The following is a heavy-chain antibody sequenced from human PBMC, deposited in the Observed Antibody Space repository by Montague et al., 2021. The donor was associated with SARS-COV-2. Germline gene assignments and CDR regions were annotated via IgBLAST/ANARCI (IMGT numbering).Heavy chain of an antibody. Sequence: TLSLTCTVSGGSVSSRSHFWSWIRQPAGKGLDWIGHIYATGSAKYNPSLESRVTISVDTSNNQFSLRLNSVTVAGTAVYYCTRVVVVGPASSAPTLFDPGGQGILVTVSS. CDR1: GGSVSSRSHF. CDR2: IYATGSA. CDR3: TRVVVVGPASSAPTLFDP. V-gene: IGHV4-61*09. D-gene: IGHD2-15*01. J-gene: IGHJ5*02.